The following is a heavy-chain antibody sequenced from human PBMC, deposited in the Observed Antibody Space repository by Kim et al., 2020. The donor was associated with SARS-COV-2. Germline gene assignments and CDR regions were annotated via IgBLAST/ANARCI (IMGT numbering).Heavy chain of an antibody. D-gene: IGHD3-22*01. Sequence: SQKFQGRGTMTRDTSASTAYMELSSLRSEDTAVYYCASSYYYDSSGPDYWGQGTLVTVSS. V-gene: IGHV1-3*01. CDR3: ASSYYYDSSGPDY. J-gene: IGHJ4*02.